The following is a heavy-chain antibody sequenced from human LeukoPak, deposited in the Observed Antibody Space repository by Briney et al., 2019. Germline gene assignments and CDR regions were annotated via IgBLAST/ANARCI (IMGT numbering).Heavy chain of an antibody. V-gene: IGHV3-30*18. Sequence: HPGGSLRLSCAASGFTFSSYGMHWVRQAPGKGLEWVAVISYDGSNKYYADSVKGRFTISRDNSKRTLYLQMNSLSAEDAAMYYCVNSEYTYSARDRDDYWGQGTLVIVSS. CDR1: GFTFSSYG. D-gene: IGHD2-15*01. CDR3: VNSEYTYSARDRDDY. J-gene: IGHJ4*02. CDR2: ISYDGSNK.